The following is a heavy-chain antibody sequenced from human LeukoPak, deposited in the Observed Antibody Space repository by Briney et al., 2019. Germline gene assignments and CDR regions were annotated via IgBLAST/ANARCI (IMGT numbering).Heavy chain of an antibody. D-gene: IGHD3-22*01. CDR3: TTNPTYYYDSSGFPL. V-gene: IGHV3-15*01. J-gene: IGHJ1*01. CDR2: IKSKTDGGTT. CDR1: GFTFSHAR. Sequence: PGGSLRLSCAASGFTFSHARMSWVRQAPGKGLEWVGRIKSKTDGGTTDYAAPVKGRFTISRDDSKNTLFLEMNSLKTEDTAVYYCTTNPTYYYDSSGFPLWGQGTLVTVSS.